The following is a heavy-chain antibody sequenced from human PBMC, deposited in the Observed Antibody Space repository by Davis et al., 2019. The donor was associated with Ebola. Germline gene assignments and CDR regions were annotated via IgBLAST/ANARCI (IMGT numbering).Heavy chain of an antibody. CDR3: ARGNIVATMGSWFDP. V-gene: IGHV1-18*01. Sequence: AASVKVSCKASGYTFTSYGISWVRQAPGQGLEWMGWISAYNGNTNYAQKFQGRITMTRDTSINTAYMELSSLRPEDTAVYYCARGNIVATMGSWFDPWGQGVSVTVSS. D-gene: IGHD5-12*01. J-gene: IGHJ5*02. CDR1: GYTFTSYG. CDR2: ISAYNGNT.